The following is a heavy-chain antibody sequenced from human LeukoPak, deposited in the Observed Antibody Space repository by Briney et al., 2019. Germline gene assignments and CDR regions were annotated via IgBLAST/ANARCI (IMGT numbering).Heavy chain of an antibody. CDR3: AREGRWFEFDY. Sequence: PGGSLRLSCAASGFTFSSYSMNWVRQAPGKGLEWVSYISSSSSTIYYADSVKGRFTSSIDNDKNSLYLQMNSLRAEDTAVYYCAREGRWFEFDYWGQGTQVTVSS. V-gene: IGHV3-48*01. J-gene: IGHJ4*02. CDR2: ISSSSSTI. D-gene: IGHD3-10*01. CDR1: GFTFSSYS.